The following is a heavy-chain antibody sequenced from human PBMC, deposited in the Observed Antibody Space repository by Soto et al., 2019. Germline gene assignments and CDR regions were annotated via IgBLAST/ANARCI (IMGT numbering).Heavy chain of an antibody. D-gene: IGHD2-8*02. CDR1: GGTFSSYA. V-gene: IGHV1-69*13. CDR3: ARGWSMLSNFDY. CDR2: IIPIFGTA. J-gene: IGHJ4*02. Sequence: ASVKVSCKASGGTFSSYAISWVRQAPGQGLEWMGGIIPIFGTANYAQKFQGRVAITADESTSTAYMELSSLRSEDTAVYYCARGWSMLSNFDYWGQGTLVTVSS.